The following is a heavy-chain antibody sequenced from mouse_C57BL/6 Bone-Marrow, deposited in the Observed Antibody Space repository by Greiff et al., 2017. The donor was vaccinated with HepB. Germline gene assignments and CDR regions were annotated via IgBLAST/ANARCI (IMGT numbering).Heavy chain of an antibody. J-gene: IGHJ4*01. D-gene: IGHD1-1*01. CDR1: GFSLTSYG. CDR2: IWRGGST. V-gene: IGHV2-5*01. Sequence: VQLQQSGPGLVQPSQSLSITCTVSGFSLTSYGVHWVRQSPGKGLEWLGVIWRGGSTDYNAAFMSRLSITKDNSKSQVFFKMNSLQADDTAIYYCAKAPYGSSLYYYAMDYWGQGTSVTVSS. CDR3: AKAPYGSSLYYYAMDY.